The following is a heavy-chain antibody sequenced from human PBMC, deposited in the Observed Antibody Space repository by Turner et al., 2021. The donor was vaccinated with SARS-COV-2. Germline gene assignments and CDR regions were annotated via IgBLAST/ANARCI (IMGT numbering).Heavy chain of an antibody. J-gene: IGHJ4*02. CDR1: RGSITKYDW. Sequence: QVQLQESGPGLVKPPGTLSLICDVSRGSITKYDWWSWVRQSPGRGPEWIGEMYDRGDNNYSTSFKRRVTMSIDESKNQFTLSLTSVTAADTAVYYCARISRWRIKGTGSMFDYWGPGTLVTVSS. V-gene: IGHV4-4*03. D-gene: IGHD1-1*01. CDR2: MYDRGDN. CDR3: ARISRWRIKGTGSMFDY.